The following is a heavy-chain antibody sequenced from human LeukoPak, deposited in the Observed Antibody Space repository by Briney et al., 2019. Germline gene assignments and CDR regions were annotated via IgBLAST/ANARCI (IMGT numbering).Heavy chain of an antibody. CDR1: GASVSSYY. V-gene: IGHV4-4*07. J-gene: IGHJ3*02. CDR3: ARKDGDI. D-gene: IGHD5-24*01. Sequence: SETLSLTCTVSGASVSSYYWIWIRQPAGRGLEWIGRIDASGSTNYNPSLKSRVTMSVDSSKNQFSLKVSSVTAADTAVYYYARKDGDIWGQGTMVTVSS. CDR2: IDASGST.